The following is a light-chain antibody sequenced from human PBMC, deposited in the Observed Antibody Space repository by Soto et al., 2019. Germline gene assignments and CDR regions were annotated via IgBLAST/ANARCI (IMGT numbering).Light chain of an antibody. CDR1: QSISTF. V-gene: IGKV1-39*01. CDR3: QQCFSTPLLT. CDR2: GAS. J-gene: IGKJ4*01. Sequence: DIQMTQSPSSLSASVGDRVTITCRASQSISTFLNWYQQKPGKAPKLLIYGASNLESGVPSTFSGSGSRTDFTLTISSLQPEDVATYYCQQCFSTPLLTFGGGTKVEIK.